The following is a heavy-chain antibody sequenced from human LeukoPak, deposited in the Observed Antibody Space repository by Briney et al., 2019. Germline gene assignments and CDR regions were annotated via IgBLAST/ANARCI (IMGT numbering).Heavy chain of an antibody. D-gene: IGHD2-8*01. V-gene: IGHV3-30*02. CDR3: AKDKDIVLMVYATHFDY. CDR2: IRYDGSNK. J-gene: IGHJ4*02. Sequence: PGGSLRLSCAASGFTFSSYGMHWVRQAPGKGLEWVAFIRYDGSNKYYADSVKGRFTISRDNSKDTLYPQMNSLRAEDTAVYYCAKDKDIVLMVYATHFDYWGQGTLVTVSS. CDR1: GFTFSSYG.